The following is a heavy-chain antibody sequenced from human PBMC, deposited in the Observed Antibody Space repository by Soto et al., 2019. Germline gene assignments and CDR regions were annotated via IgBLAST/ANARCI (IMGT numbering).Heavy chain of an antibody. D-gene: IGHD1-20*01. CDR3: ARRLMDNWNQGHAVDF. CDR2: IYYNGAT. V-gene: IGHV4-39*01. Sequence: QLQLQESGPGLVKPAETLSLKCAVSGGSVSSGNYFWGWIRQPPGKGLEWIGNIYYNGATYYSPSLKSRVTRSVDTAQNQFSLRLTSVTAADTAVYYCARRLMDNWNQGHAVDFWGQGTLVTVSS. J-gene: IGHJ3*01. CDR1: GGSVSSGNYF.